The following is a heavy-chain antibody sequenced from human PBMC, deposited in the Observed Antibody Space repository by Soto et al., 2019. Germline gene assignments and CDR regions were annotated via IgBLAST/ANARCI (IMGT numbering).Heavy chain of an antibody. D-gene: IGHD6-13*01. CDR3: ARDVLPLRIAAAGYFDY. V-gene: IGHV3-66*01. CDR2: IQSGGPT. J-gene: IGHJ4*02. CDR1: GFTVSSKY. Sequence: HPGGSLRLSCAASGFTVSSKYMSWVRQAPGKGLEWVSLIQSGGPTYYADSVKGRFTISRDTSENTVHLQMDSLRAEDTAVYYCARDVLPLRIAAAGYFDYWGQGTLVTVSS.